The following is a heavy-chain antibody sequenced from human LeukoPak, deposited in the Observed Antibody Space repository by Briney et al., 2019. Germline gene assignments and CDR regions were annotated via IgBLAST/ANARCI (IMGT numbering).Heavy chain of an antibody. D-gene: IGHD4-11*01. J-gene: IGHJ4*02. Sequence: PGGSLRLSXAASGFTFDDYAMHWVWQAPGKGLEWVSGISWNSGSIGYADSVKGRFTISRDNAKNSLYLQMNSLRAEDMALYYCAKGMTTVTSSPLDYWGQGTLVTVSS. CDR3: AKGMTTVTSSPLDY. V-gene: IGHV3-9*03. CDR2: ISWNSGSI. CDR1: GFTFDDYA.